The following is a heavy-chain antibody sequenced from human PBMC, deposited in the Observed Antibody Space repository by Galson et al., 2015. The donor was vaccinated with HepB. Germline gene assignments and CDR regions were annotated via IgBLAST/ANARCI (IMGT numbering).Heavy chain of an antibody. V-gene: IGHV3-49*04. CDR1: GFTFGDYA. CDR2: IRSKAYGGTT. J-gene: IGHJ3*02. Sequence: SLRLSCAASGFTFGDYAMSWVRQAPGKGLEWVGFIRSKAYGGTTEYAASVKGRFTISRDDSKSIAYLQMNSLKTEDTAVYYCTREWDSSGSGDAFDIWGQGTMVTVSS. CDR3: TREWDSSGSGDAFDI. D-gene: IGHD6-19*01.